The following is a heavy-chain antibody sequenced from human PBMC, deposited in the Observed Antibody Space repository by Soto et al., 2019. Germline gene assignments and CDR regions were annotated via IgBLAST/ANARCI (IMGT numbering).Heavy chain of an antibody. J-gene: IGHJ3*02. CDR2: IYYSGST. V-gene: IGHV4-59*01. CDR3: ASVWGGAFDI. Sequence: PSETLSLTCTVSGGSISSYYWSWIRQPPGKGLEWIGYIYYSGSTNYNPSLKSRVTISVDTSKNQFSLKLSSVTAADTAVYYGASVWGGAFDIWGQGTMVTVSS. CDR1: GGSISSYY. D-gene: IGHD3-16*01.